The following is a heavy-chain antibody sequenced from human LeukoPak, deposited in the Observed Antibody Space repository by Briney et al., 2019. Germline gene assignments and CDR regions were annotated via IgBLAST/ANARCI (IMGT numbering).Heavy chain of an antibody. V-gene: IGHV3-53*01. D-gene: IGHD3-22*01. CDR1: GFTVSNNY. CDR3: AVYSSLDY. Sequence: PGGSLRLSCAASGFTVSNNYMSWVRQAPGKGLEWVSLIYSGGNTYYADSVRGRFSISRDNSKNTLHLQMNSLRAEDTAIYYCAVYSSLDYWSQGTLVTVSS. CDR2: IYSGGNT. J-gene: IGHJ4*02.